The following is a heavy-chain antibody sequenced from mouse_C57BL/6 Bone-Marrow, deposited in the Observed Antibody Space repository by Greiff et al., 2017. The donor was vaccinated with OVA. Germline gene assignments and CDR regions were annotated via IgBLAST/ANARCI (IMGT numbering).Heavy chain of an antibody. CDR2: IDPSDSYT. CDR1: GYTFTSYW. CDR3: ARWVYYAMDY. V-gene: IGHV1-59*01. J-gene: IGHJ4*01. Sequence: VQLQQPGAELVRPGTSVKLSCKASGYTFTSYWMHWVKQRPGQGLAWIGVIDPSDSYTNYNQKFKGKATLTVDTSSSTAYMQLSSLTSEDSAVYYCARWVYYAMDYWGQGTSVTVSS.